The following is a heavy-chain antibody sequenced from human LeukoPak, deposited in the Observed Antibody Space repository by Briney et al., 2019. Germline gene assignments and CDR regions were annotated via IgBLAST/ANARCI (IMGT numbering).Heavy chain of an antibody. CDR1: GGSISSSSYY. D-gene: IGHD4-17*01. Sequence: PSETLSLTCTVFGGSISSSSYYWGWIRQPPGKGLEWIGSIYYSGSTYYNPSLKSRVTIPVDTPKNQLSLKLSSVTAADTAVYYCARHAVYGDNGNYYYGMDVWGQGTTVTVSS. J-gene: IGHJ6*02. CDR3: ARHAVYGDNGNYYYGMDV. CDR2: IYYSGST. V-gene: IGHV4-39*01.